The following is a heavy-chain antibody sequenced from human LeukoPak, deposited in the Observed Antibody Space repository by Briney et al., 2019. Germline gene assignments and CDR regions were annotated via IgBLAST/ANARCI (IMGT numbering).Heavy chain of an antibody. CDR2: IRSKAHGGTT. Sequence: PGRSLRLSCTGSGFTFGDYSMNWVRQAPGKGLEWVAFIRSKAHGGTTEYAASVKGRFTFSRDDSRSVAYLQMNNLRTEDTAVYYRARDQVYYDFWSAYWGQGTLVTVSS. J-gene: IGHJ4*02. D-gene: IGHD3-3*01. CDR3: ARDQVYYDFWSAY. V-gene: IGHV3-49*04. CDR1: GFTFGDYS.